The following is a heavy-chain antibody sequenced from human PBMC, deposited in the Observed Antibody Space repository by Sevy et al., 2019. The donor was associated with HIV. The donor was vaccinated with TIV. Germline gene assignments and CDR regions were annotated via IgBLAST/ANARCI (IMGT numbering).Heavy chain of an antibody. V-gene: IGHV3-23*01. Sequence: GGSLRLSCAASGFIFDNYAMNWVRQTPGKGLEWASAISGSGGKIYYAESVKSRFTISRDNSRKILYLQMKNLKPEDTGVYYCAKDGYSSIYYGELDYWGQGTPVTVSS. J-gene: IGHJ4*02. CDR1: GFIFDNYA. CDR2: ISGSGGKI. D-gene: IGHD3-10*01. CDR3: AKDGYSSIYYGELDY.